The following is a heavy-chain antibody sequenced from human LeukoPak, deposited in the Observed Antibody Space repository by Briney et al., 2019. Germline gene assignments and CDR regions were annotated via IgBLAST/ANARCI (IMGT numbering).Heavy chain of an antibody. CDR2: IFVGSGNT. J-gene: IGHJ6*03. CDR3: AASGYGFGELPSYFHYDMDV. V-gene: IGHV1-58*02. CDR1: GFTFTRSA. Sequence: SVTVSCKASGFTFTRSAMQWVRQARGQGLEWIGWIFVGSGNTKYAQKFQERVTITRDMATSTAYMELSSLRSEDTAVYYCAASGYGFGELPSYFHYDMDVWGTGTTVTISS. D-gene: IGHD3-10*01.